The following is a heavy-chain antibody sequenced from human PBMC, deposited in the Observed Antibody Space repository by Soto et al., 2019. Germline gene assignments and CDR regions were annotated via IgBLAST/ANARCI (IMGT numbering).Heavy chain of an antibody. J-gene: IGHJ6*03. CDR1: GFTFSDYH. Sequence: QVQLVESGGGLVKPGGSLVLSCAASGFTFSDYHMSWILQAPGTGLEWVSYISGSGNMIYYAESVKRRFTISRDNAKSSRYLQMSSLRAEDTAVYYCARDLPKSLSPPYYYSYLDVWGKGTTVTFSS. V-gene: IGHV3-11*01. CDR3: ARDLPKSLSPPYYYSYLDV. D-gene: IGHD3-16*02. CDR2: ISGSGNMI.